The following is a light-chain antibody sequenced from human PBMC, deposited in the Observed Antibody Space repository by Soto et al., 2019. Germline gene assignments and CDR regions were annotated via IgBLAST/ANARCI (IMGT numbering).Light chain of an antibody. J-gene: IGKJ5*01. CDR2: DAS. CDR3: QQPNKYPVT. V-gene: IGKV1-9*01. CDR1: QGIGNY. Sequence: IQLTQSPSSLSASVGDRVTISCRASQGIGNYSAWYQQKPWEAPKLLIYDASTLQSGFPLRFGGSGSGTDFTLTSSSLQPEDFATYCCQQPNKYPVTVGQATRLEIK.